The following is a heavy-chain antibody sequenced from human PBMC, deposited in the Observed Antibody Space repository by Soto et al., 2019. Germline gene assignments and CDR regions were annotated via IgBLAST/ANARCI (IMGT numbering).Heavy chain of an antibody. V-gene: IGHV1-18*01. CDR2: ISPYNGNT. CDR3: ARERDETAWSSIEYLQY. CDR1: GYTFTNHG. D-gene: IGHD2-21*02. Sequence: QVHLVQPGAEVKQPGASVKVSCMASGYTFTNHGLHWVRQAPGQGLEWMGWISPYNGNTKSAQKFQGRVILTRDTSRATVYMELRSLSSDGKAVYLCARERDETAWSSIEYLQYWGQGTLVIFSS. J-gene: IGHJ1*01.